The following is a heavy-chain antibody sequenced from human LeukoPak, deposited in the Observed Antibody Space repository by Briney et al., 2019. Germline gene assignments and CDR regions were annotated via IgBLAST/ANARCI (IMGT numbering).Heavy chain of an antibody. J-gene: IGHJ3*02. CDR1: GDSVSSNSAA. CDR2: TYYRSKGYN. V-gene: IGHV6-1*01. D-gene: IGHD2-15*01. CDR3: AREGGIVVVVAAKGLYAFDI. Sequence: SQTLSLTCAISGDSVSSNSAAWNWIRQSPSRGLEWLGRTYYRSKGYNDYAVSVKSRITINPDTSKNQFSLQLNSAPPEDTAVYYCAREGGIVVVVAAKGLYAFDIWGQGTMVSVSS.